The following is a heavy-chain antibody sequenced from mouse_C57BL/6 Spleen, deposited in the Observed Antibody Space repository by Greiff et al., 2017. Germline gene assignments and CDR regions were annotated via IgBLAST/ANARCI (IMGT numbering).Heavy chain of an antibody. V-gene: IGHV1-76*01. CDR3: AREVNITTVVATDY. J-gene: IGHJ2*01. CDR1: GYTFTDYY. CDR2: IYPGRGNT. Sequence: VQLQQSGAELVRPGASVKLSCKASGYTFTDYYINWVKQRPGQGLEWIARIYPGRGNTYYNEKFKGKATLTAEKSSSTAYMQLSSLTTEDYAVYFCAREVNITTVVATDYWGQGTTLTVSS. D-gene: IGHD1-1*01.